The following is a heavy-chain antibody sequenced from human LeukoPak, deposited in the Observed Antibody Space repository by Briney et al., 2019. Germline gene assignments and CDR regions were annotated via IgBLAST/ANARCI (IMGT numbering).Heavy chain of an antibody. D-gene: IGHD3-22*01. CDR3: ARTPYDSSGYHPYNWFDP. Sequence: ASVKVSCKASGYTFTSYGISWVRQAPGQGLEWMGWISAYNGNTNYAQKLQGRVTMTKDTSTSTAYMELRSLRSDDTAVYYCARTPYDSSGYHPYNWFDPWGQGTLVTVSS. J-gene: IGHJ5*02. CDR1: GYTFTSYG. V-gene: IGHV1-18*01. CDR2: ISAYNGNT.